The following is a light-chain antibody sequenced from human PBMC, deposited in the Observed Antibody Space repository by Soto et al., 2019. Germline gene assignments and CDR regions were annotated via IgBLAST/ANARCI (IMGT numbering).Light chain of an antibody. CDR1: QSVSTS. Sequence: IVLTQSPATLSLSPGERAALSCRASQSVSTSLAWYQHKPGQAPRLFIYDASTRAPGIPARFSGSGSGTDFTLTISSLEPEDFAFYYCQVRDVWPSFGQGTKVEIK. J-gene: IGKJ1*01. CDR2: DAS. CDR3: QVRDVWPS. V-gene: IGKV3-11*01.